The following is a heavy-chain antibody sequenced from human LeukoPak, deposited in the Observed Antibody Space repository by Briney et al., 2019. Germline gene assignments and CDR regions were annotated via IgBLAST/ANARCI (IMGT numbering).Heavy chain of an antibody. CDR3: ARVYYYDSSGYYTHFDY. V-gene: IGHV1-18*01. D-gene: IGHD3-22*01. CDR2: ISADNGDT. CDR1: GYTFTSYG. Sequence: ASVKVSCKASGYTFTSYGISWVRQAPGQGLEWMGWISADNGDTNYAQKFQGRVTMTRDTSISTAYMELSRLRSDDTAVYYCARVYYYDSSGYYTHFDYWGQGTLVTVSS. J-gene: IGHJ4*02.